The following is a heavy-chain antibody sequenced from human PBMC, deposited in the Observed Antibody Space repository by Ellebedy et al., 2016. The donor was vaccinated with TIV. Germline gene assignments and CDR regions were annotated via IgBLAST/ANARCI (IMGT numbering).Heavy chain of an antibody. V-gene: IGHV3-11*03. CDR2: ISDTGSFT. CDR1: RFNFDDYY. D-gene: IGHD6-19*01. Sequence: GESLKISXAAPRFNFDDYYMAWMRQAPGKGLEWVAYISDTGSFTTYPDSVKGRFTVSKDDATSTLYLQMNSLKVEDTAMYYCAGRIHKSGWDWGQGTLVTVSS. CDR3: AGRIHKSGWD. J-gene: IGHJ1*01.